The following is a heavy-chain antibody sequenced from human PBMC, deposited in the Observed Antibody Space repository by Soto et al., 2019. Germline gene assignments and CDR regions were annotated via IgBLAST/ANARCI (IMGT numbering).Heavy chain of an antibody. CDR2: IYYSGRT. CDR3: ASQRTTVVTQAYFDH. D-gene: IGHD2-21*02. V-gene: IGHV4-39*01. Sequence: SETLSLTCIVSGESISSSSYYWGWIRQPPGKGLEWIGSIYYSGRTYYNPSFKSRVTISIDTSKNQFSPKLSSVTATDTAVYYCASQRTTVVTQAYFDHWGQGALVTVSS. J-gene: IGHJ4*02. CDR1: GESISSSSYY.